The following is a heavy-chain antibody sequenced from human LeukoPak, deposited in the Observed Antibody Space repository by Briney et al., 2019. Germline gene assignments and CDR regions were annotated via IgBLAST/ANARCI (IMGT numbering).Heavy chain of an antibody. D-gene: IGHD3-22*01. V-gene: IGHV4-59*01. CDR2: IYYSGST. CDR1: GGSISSYY. CDR3: ARNQGMIVVEGDAFDT. J-gene: IGHJ3*02. Sequence: PSETLSLTCTVSGGSISSYYWSWIRQPPGKGLEWIGYIYYSGSTNYNPSLKSRVTISVDTSKNQFSLKLSSVTAADTAVYYCARNQGMIVVEGDAFDTWGQGTMVTVSS.